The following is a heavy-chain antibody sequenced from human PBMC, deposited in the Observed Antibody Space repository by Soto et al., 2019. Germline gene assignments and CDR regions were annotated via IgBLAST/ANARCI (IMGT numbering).Heavy chain of an antibody. CDR2: IYYSGST. CDR1: GGSVSSGSYY. V-gene: IGHV4-61*01. Sequence: PSETLSLTCTVSGGSVSSGSYYWSWIRQPPGKGLEWIGYIYYSGSTNYNPSLKSRVTISVGTPKNQFSLKLSSVTAADTAVYYCVSARITIFGVVDYYYGMDVWGQGTTVTVSS. J-gene: IGHJ6*02. CDR3: VSARITIFGVVDYYYGMDV. D-gene: IGHD3-3*01.